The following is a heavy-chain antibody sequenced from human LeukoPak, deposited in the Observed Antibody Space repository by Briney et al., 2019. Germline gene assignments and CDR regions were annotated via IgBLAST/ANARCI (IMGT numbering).Heavy chain of an antibody. CDR1: GYTFTSYY. V-gene: IGHV1-2*02. J-gene: IGHJ4*02. Sequence: ASVKVSCKASGYTFTSYYMHWVRQAPGQGLEWMGLINPSGGSTNYAQKFQGRVTMTRDTSISTAYMELSRLRSDDTAVYYCARGLLVGATPFDYWGQGTLVTVSS. CDR2: INPSGGST. CDR3: ARGLLVGATPFDY. D-gene: IGHD1-26*01.